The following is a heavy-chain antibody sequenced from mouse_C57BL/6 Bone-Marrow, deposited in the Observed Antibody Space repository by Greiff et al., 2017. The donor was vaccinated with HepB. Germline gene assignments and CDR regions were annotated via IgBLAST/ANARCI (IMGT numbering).Heavy chain of an antibody. J-gene: IGHJ4*01. CDR1: GFTFTTYA. V-gene: IGHV10-3*01. CDR2: IRSKSSNYAT. Sequence: VQLKESGGGLVQPKGSLKLSCAASGFTFTTYAMHWVRQAPGKGLEWVARIRSKSSNYATYYADSVKDRFTISRDDSQSMLYLQKNNLKTAETAMDYGGRSFYAMDYWGQGTSVTVSS. CDR3: GRSFYAMDY.